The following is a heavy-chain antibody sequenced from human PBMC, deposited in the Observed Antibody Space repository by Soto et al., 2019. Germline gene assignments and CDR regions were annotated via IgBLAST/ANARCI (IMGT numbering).Heavy chain of an antibody. D-gene: IGHD6-25*01. CDR3: SRSLKQRSWFDP. CDR2: ISSTSSYI. V-gene: IGHV3-21*01. Sequence: GSLLLTWTASGFTFSTYSMNWVRQAPGKGLEWVSSISSTSSYIFYADSLKGRFTISRDNAKNSLYLQMNSLRAEDTAVYYCSRSLKQRSWFDPWGQGTLVTVYS. CDR1: GFTFSTYS. J-gene: IGHJ5*02.